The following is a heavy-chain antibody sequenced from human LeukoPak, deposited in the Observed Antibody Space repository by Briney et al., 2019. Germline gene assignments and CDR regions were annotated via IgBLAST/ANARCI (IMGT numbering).Heavy chain of an antibody. D-gene: IGHD2-2*01. V-gene: IGHV3-23*01. CDR2: ISGSGGST. J-gene: IGHJ4*02. CDR3: AKVNSLYCSSTSCYHYYFDY. Sequence: GGTLRLSCAASGFTFSSYGMSWVRQAPGKGLEWVSAISGSGGSTYYADSVKGRFTISRDNSKNTLYLQMSSLRAEDTAVYYCAKVNSLYCSSTSCYHYYFDYWGQGTLVTVSS. CDR1: GFTFSSYG.